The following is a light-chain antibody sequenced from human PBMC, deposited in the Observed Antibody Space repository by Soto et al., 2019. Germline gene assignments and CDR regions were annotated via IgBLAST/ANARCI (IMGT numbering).Light chain of an antibody. CDR3: ATWDDSLHGLV. J-gene: IGLJ2*01. CDR1: SSNIGINT. Sequence: QSVLTQPPSTSGTPGQRITISCSGGSSNIGINTVTWYQQLPGTAPKLLIYNNIQRPSGVPDLISGTKSGTSAYLAISGLQSEDEADYFCATWDDSLHGLVFGGGTKLTVL. CDR2: NNI. V-gene: IGLV1-44*01.